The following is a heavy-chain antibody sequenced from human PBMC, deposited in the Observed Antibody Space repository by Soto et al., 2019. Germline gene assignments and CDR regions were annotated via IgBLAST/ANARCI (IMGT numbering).Heavy chain of an antibody. J-gene: IGHJ6*02. CDR1: GGSISSGDYY. Sequence: SETLSLTCTVSGGSISSGDYYWSWIRQPPGKGLEWIGYIYYSGSTYYNPSLKSRVTISVDTSKNQFSLKLSSVTAADTAVYYCARDLSGYHSPLRNYYYYGKVVCG. CDR2: IYYSGST. D-gene: IGHD5-12*01. V-gene: IGHV4-30-4*01. CDR3: ARDLSGYHSPLRNYYYYGKVV.